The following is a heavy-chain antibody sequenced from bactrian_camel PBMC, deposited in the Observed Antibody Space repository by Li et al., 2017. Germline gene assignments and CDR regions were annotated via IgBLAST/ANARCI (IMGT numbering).Heavy chain of an antibody. J-gene: IGHJ4*01. CDR2: ISSGTGVT. Sequence: VQLVESGGGSVQAGESLRLSCAASGFTFSAYDMTRVRQAPGKGLEWVSSISSGTGVTRYANSVKGRFTVSRDNAKNTLYLQLRDLKPEDTASYYCAADSHKDVSDLRCDLWGQGTQVTVS. CDR1: GFTFSAYD. D-gene: IGHD6*01. CDR3: AADSHKDVSDLRCDL. V-gene: IGHV3S40*01.